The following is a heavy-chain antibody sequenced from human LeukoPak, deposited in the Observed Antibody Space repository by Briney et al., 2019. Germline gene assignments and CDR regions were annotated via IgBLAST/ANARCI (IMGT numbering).Heavy chain of an antibody. D-gene: IGHD5-24*01. Sequence: PGRSLRLSCAASGFTFSSYAMHWVRQAPGKGLEWVAVISYDGSNKYYADSVRGRFTISRDNSKNTLHLQMNSLRAEDTAVYYCAKDLTILRWGQGTLVTVSS. J-gene: IGHJ4*02. CDR3: AKDLTILR. CDR1: GFTFSSYA. V-gene: IGHV3-30-3*01. CDR2: ISYDGSNK.